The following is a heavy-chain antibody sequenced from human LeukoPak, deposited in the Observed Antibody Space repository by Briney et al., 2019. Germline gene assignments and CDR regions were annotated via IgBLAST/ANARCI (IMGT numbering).Heavy chain of an antibody. Sequence: ASVKVSCKASGYTFTSYDINWVRQATGQGLEWMGWMNPNSGNTGYAQKFQGRVTMTRNTSISTAYMELSSLRSEDTAVYYCAREPPRRQWLNPDYYYGMDVWGQGTTVTVSS. CDR3: AREPPRRQWLNPDYYYGMDV. D-gene: IGHD6-19*01. CDR2: MNPNSGNT. V-gene: IGHV1-8*01. J-gene: IGHJ6*02. CDR1: GYTFTSYD.